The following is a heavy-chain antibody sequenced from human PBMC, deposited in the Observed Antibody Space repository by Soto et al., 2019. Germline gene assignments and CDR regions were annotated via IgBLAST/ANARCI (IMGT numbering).Heavy chain of an antibody. CDR3: AKGPYSSGWYGGDY. D-gene: IGHD6-19*01. J-gene: IGHJ4*02. Sequence: GGSLRLSCSASGFTLSSYAMSWVRQAPGKGLEWVSSISAGGDMTYNSDSVKGRFTISRDNSNNALFLQMHNLRIEDTAVYYCAKGPYSSGWYGGDYWGQGTLVTVSS. CDR2: ISAGGDMT. CDR1: GFTLSSYA. V-gene: IGHV3-23*01.